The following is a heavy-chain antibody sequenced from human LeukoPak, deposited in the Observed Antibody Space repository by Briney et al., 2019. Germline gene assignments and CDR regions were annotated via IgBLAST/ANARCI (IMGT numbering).Heavy chain of an antibody. CDR1: GGTFSNYA. CDR2: IIPIFGTA. J-gene: IGHJ5*02. D-gene: IGHD3-22*01. CDR3: ARESTYYYDSSGPGWFDP. V-gene: IGHV1-69*06. Sequence: ASVKVSCKASGGTFSNYAISWVRQAPGQGLEWMGRIIPIFGTANYAQKFQGRVTITADKSTSTAYMELSSLRSEDTAVYYCARESTYYYDSSGPGWFDPWGQGTLVTVSS.